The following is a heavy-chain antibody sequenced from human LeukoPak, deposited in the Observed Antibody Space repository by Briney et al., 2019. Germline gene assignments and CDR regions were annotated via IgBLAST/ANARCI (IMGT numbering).Heavy chain of an antibody. CDR1: GGTFSSYA. CDR2: IIPILGIA. V-gene: IGHV1-69*04. CDR3: ARDRATAMVYSSSYYYYGMDV. J-gene: IGHJ6*02. Sequence: GASVKVSCKASGGTFSSYAISWVRQAPGQGLEWMGRIIPILGIANYAQKFQGRATITADKSTSTAYMELRSLRSDDTAVYYCARDRATAMVYSSSYYYYGMDVWGQGTTVTVSS. D-gene: IGHD5-18*01.